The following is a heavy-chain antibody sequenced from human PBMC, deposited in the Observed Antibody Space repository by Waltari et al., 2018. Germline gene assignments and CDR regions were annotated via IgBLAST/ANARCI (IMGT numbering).Heavy chain of an antibody. V-gene: IGHV4-39*07. CDR2: ISRRESA. D-gene: IGHD6-6*01. CDR3: AREPRRVRDAFDI. Sequence: QLQLQESGPGLVKPSETLFLTCNVSGGSISDTSYFWGWVRQPPGKGLEWIGSISRRESALYKSSLTSRATISFDNAKNQFSLKLSSVTAADTAVYCCAREPRRVRDAFDIWGQGTMVTVSS. J-gene: IGHJ3*02. CDR1: GGSISDTSYF.